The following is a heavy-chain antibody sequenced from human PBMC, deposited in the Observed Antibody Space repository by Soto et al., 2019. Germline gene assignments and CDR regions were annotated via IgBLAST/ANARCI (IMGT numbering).Heavy chain of an antibody. J-gene: IGHJ4*02. Sequence: ASETLSLTCAVYGGSFSGYYWSWIRQPPGKGLEWIGEINHSGSTNYNPSLKSRVTISVDTSKNQFSLKLSSVTAADTAVYYCARGTKYYDFWSGYPNYFDYWGQGTLVTVSS. CDR2: INHSGST. CDR1: GGSFSGYY. D-gene: IGHD3-3*01. V-gene: IGHV4-34*01. CDR3: ARGTKYYDFWSGYPNYFDY.